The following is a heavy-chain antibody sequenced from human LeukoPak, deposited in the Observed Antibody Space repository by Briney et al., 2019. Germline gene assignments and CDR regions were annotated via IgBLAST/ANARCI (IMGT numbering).Heavy chain of an antibody. D-gene: IGHD6-13*01. Sequence: SETLSLTCTVSGDSISSSASYWGWIRRPPGKGLEWIGIISYSGSTYYTPSLKSRVIISVDTSNNQVSLNLTSVTAADTAIYYCARQLDSSSWYPFDYWGQGTLVTVSS. V-gene: IGHV4-39*01. CDR2: ISYSGST. CDR3: ARQLDSSSWYPFDY. J-gene: IGHJ4*02. CDR1: GDSISSSASY.